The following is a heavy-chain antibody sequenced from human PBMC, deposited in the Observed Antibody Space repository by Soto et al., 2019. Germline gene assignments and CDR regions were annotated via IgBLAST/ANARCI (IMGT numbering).Heavy chain of an antibody. CDR2: ISGGDGST. Sequence: EVQLLESGGGLVQPGGSLRLSCAASGFTFSSYAMSWVRQAPGKGLEWVSTISGGDGSTYYADSVKGRFTISRDNSKNTLYLQMNSLRADETAVYYCSKVGGTSHPPIPVDCWGQGTLVTVSS. J-gene: IGHJ4*02. CDR1: GFTFSSYA. CDR3: SKVGGTSHPPIPVDC. V-gene: IGHV3-23*01. D-gene: IGHD2-2*02.